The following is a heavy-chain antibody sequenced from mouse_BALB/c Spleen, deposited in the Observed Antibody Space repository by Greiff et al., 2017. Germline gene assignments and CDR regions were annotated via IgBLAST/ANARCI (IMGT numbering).Heavy chain of an antibody. CDR3: ARYLGLDY. Sequence: EVKLVESGGGLVQPGGSRKLSCAASGFTFSSFGMHWVRQAPEKGLEWVAYISSGSSTIYYADTVKGRFTISRDNPKNTLCLQMTSLRSEDTAMYYCARYLGLDYWGQGTTLTVSS. J-gene: IGHJ2*01. V-gene: IGHV5-17*02. CDR2: ISSGSSTI. CDR1: GFTFSSFG. D-gene: IGHD4-1*01.